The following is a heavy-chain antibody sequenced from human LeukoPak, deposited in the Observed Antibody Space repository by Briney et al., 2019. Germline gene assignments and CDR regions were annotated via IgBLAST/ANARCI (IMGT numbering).Heavy chain of an antibody. V-gene: IGHV2-70*17. CDR3: VWILTNSWSFDH. Sequence: SGHALSHPTPARTLTYNSYWLSLSTRGTWMSWIRQPRGKALEWLARIDCDDDKFYSTSLKTRLTTSKDTSKNQVVPTMTNMDPVDTPTYYCVWILTNSWSFDHWGQGTLVTVSS. J-gene: IGHJ4*02. CDR2: IDCDDDK. D-gene: IGHD2-2*01. CDR1: WLSLSTRGTW.